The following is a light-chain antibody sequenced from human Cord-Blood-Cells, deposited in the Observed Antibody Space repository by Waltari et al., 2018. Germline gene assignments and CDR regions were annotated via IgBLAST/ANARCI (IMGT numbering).Light chain of an antibody. Sequence: EIVMTQSPATLSVSPGERATLSCRASQSDSSNLAWYQQKPGQAPRLLIYGASTRATGIPARFSGSGSGTEFTLTISSLQSEDFAVYYCQQYNNWPLTFGPGTKVDIK. CDR1: QSDSSN. CDR2: GAS. J-gene: IGKJ3*01. V-gene: IGKV3-15*01. CDR3: QQYNNWPLT.